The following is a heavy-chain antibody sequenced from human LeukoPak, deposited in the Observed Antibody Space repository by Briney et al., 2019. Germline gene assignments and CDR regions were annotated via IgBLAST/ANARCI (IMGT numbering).Heavy chain of an antibody. Sequence: GGSLRLSCAASGFSFSNAWMSWVRQAPGKGLEWVGRIKSKTDGATRDYAAPVKGRFTISRDDSKNTLYLQMNSLKTEDTAVYYCTTDSFFDSSGHYMDVWGKGTTVTISS. CDR2: IKSKTDGATR. D-gene: IGHD3-22*01. CDR1: GFSFSNAW. CDR3: TTDSFFDSSGHYMDV. J-gene: IGHJ6*03. V-gene: IGHV3-15*01.